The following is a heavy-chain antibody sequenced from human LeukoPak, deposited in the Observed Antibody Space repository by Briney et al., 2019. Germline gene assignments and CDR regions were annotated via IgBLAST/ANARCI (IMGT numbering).Heavy chain of an antibody. D-gene: IGHD3-3*01. Sequence: PSETLSLTCTVSGGSISSYYWSWIRQPPGKGLEWIGYIYYSGSTNYNPSLKSRVTISVDPSKNQFSLKLSSVTAADTAVYYCARGASDYDFWSGTSDVWGKGTTVTVSS. CDR1: GGSISSYY. J-gene: IGHJ6*04. CDR3: ARGASDYDFWSGTSDV. CDR2: IYYSGST. V-gene: IGHV4-59*01.